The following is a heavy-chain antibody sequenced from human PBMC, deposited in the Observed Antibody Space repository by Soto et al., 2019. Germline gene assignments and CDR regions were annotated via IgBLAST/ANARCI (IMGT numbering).Heavy chain of an antibody. CDR3: TRSTPGGWYGY. J-gene: IGHJ4*02. CDR1: GLTFRTYD. CDR2: VGTASVT. D-gene: IGHD6-19*01. V-gene: IGHV3-13*04. Sequence: PGGSLRLSCAASGLTFRTYDMHWVRQATGKALEWGSSVGTASVTYYAASVIGRFTISSDNANNSVYLQMSSLRAGDTAVYYCTRSTPGGWYGYWGQGTLVTVSS.